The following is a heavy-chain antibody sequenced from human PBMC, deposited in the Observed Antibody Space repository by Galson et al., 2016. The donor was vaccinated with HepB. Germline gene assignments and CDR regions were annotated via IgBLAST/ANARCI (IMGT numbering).Heavy chain of an antibody. CDR1: GFIFSSYD. J-gene: IGHJ3*02. Sequence: SLRLSCAASGFIFSSYDMNWVRQSPGKGLEWVSSITSSSDYILYGDLVKGRFTISRDNAKNSVYLQMTTLRVDDTGVYFCARRHVGAYGGTSNAFDIWGQGTMVTVSS. CDR3: ARRHVGAYGGTSNAFDI. V-gene: IGHV3-21*01. D-gene: IGHD1-26*01. CDR2: ITSSSDYI.